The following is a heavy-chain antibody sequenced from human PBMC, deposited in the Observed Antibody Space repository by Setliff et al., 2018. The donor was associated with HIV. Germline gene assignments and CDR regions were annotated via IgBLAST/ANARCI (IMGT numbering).Heavy chain of an antibody. D-gene: IGHD3-10*01. CDR3: ARARMVRKIYFFDY. V-gene: IGHV5-51*01. J-gene: IGHJ4*02. Sequence: PGESLKISCKASELNSPNDWIAWVRQMSGNGLEWMGIIYPGDSETRYSPSFQGQVTISVDKSTTTAYLQWSSLKASDSAIYYCARARMVRKIYFFDYWGQGTMVTSPQ. CDR1: ELNSPNDW. CDR2: IYPGDSET.